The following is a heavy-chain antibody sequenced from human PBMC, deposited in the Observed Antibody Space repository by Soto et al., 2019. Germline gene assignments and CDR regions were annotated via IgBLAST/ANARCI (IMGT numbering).Heavy chain of an antibody. CDR3: AKGPCVHLELLAYSSQGSFDL. CDR2: ISGTAGKP. Sequence: GGSLRLSCAASGFTFSNYAMSWVRQAPGKGLEWVSSISGTAGKPYYADSVKGRFTISRDTSKNTLDLQMNSLRAEDTAVYYCAKGPCVHLELLAYSSQGSFDL. D-gene: IGHD1-7*01. V-gene: IGHV3-23*01. J-gene: IGHJ2*01. CDR1: GFTFSNYA.